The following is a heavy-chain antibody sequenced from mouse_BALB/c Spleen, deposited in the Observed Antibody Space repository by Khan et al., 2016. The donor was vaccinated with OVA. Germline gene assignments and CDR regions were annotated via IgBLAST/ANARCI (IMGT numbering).Heavy chain of an antibody. CDR2: ISYSGST. Sequence: EVQLQESGPDLVKPSQSLSLTCTVTGYSITSDYAWNWIRQFPGNKLEWMGYISYSGSTTYNPSLKSRISITRDTSKNQFFLQLISVTTEDTATYYCARWFTYWGQGTLVTVSA. CDR1: GYSITSDYA. J-gene: IGHJ3*01. V-gene: IGHV3-2*02. CDR3: ARWFTY.